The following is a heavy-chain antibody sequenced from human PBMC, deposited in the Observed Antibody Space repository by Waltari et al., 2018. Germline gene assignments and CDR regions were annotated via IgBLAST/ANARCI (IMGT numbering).Heavy chain of an antibody. J-gene: IGHJ6*03. Sequence: QVQLVQSGAEVKKPGASVKVSCKASGYTFTSYDINWVRQATGQGLEWMGWMNPNSGNTGYAQKFQGRVTITRNTSISTAYMELSSLRSEDTAVYYCASMGYCSGGSCYSGYYYYMDVWGKGTTVTVSS. V-gene: IGHV1-8*03. CDR1: GYTFTSYD. CDR2: MNPNSGNT. CDR3: ASMGYCSGGSCYSGYYYYMDV. D-gene: IGHD2-15*01.